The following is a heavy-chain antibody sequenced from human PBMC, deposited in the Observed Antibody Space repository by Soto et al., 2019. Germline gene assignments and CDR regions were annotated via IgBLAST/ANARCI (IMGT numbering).Heavy chain of an antibody. CDR3: ARAHYHDSSGPNGHAFDI. J-gene: IGHJ3*02. V-gene: IGHV3-30-3*01. Sequence: GGSLRLSCAASEFTLSDYAMHWVRQAPGKGLEWVAVISDDGDKVFYADSMKDRLTISRDNSKSTLFLQLTSLGPEDTALYYCARAHYHDSSGPNGHAFDIWGQGTLVTVSS. CDR2: ISDDGDKV. CDR1: EFTLSDYA. D-gene: IGHD3-22*01.